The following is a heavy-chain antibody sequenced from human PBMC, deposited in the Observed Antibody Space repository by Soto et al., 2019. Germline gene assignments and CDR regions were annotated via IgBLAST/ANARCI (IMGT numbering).Heavy chain of an antibody. Sequence: EVQLLESGGGLVQPGGSLRLSCAASGFAFGAYAMTWVRQAPGKGLEWVSVISGAGGNTYYADSVKGRFTVSRDNSKKLLYLEMNSLRVEDTAIYYCAKAPVPQLLPSWWFDPWGQGTRVTVSS. CDR3: AKAPVPQLLPSWWFDP. V-gene: IGHV3-23*01. CDR1: GFAFGAYA. J-gene: IGHJ5*02. CDR2: ISGAGGNT. D-gene: IGHD2-2*01.